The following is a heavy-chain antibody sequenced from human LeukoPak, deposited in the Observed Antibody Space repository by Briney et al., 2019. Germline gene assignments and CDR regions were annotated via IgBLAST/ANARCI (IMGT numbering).Heavy chain of an antibody. CDR2: ISSSSSYI. D-gene: IGHD2-2*01. Sequence: GGSLRLSCAASGFTFSSYSMTWVRQAPGKGLEWVSSISSSSSYIYYADSVKGRFTISRDNAKNSRYLQMNSLRAEDTAVYYCARGLEDIVVVPAENWFDPWGQGTLVTVSS. CDR1: GFTFSSYS. V-gene: IGHV3-21*01. CDR3: ARGLEDIVVVPAENWFDP. J-gene: IGHJ5*02.